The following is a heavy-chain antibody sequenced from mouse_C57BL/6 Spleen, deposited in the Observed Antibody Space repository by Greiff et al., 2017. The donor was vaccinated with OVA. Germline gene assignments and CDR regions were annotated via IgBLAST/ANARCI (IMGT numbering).Heavy chain of an antibody. CDR3: ARSGDYSNYDFDY. J-gene: IGHJ2*01. Sequence: QVQLKQPGAELVKPGASVKLSCKASGYTFTSYWMHWVKQRPGQGLEWIGMIHPNSGSTNYNEKFKSKATLTVDKSSSTAYMQLSSLTSEDSAVYYCARSGDYSNYDFDYWGQGTTLTVSS. D-gene: IGHD2-5*01. CDR1: GYTFTSYW. V-gene: IGHV1-64*01. CDR2: IHPNSGST.